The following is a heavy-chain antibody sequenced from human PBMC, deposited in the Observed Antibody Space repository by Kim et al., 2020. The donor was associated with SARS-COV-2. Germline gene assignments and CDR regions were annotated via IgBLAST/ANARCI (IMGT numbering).Heavy chain of an antibody. Sequence: GGSLRLSCAVSGLTFSTTDMHWVRQAPGKGLEWIAYISRSGSAIVYADSVKGRFTISRDEAKNSIFLQMNSLRDEDTAVYYCARDRTAFDYWGQGPLVTVSS. V-gene: IGHV3-48*02. CDR3: ARDRTAFDY. CDR2: ISRSGSAI. CDR1: GLTFSTTD. D-gene: IGHD1-1*01. J-gene: IGHJ4*02.